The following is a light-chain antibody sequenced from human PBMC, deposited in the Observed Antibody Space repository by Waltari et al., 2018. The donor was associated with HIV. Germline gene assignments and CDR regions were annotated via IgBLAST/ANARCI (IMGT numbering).Light chain of an antibody. CDR1: SSDVGGYNY. V-gene: IGLV2-11*01. Sequence: QSALTQPRPVSGSPGQSVTISCSGASSDVGGYNYVSWYKQHPGKAPKVMMYEVNKRPSGVPDRFSGSKSGNTASLTISGLQAEDEADYYCCSYTGTYTFVFGGGTKLTVL. CDR3: CSYTGTYTFV. J-gene: IGLJ2*01. CDR2: EVN.